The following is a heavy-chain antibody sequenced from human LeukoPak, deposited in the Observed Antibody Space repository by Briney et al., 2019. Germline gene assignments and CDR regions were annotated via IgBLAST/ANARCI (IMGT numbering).Heavy chain of an antibody. CDR1: GFTFSSYG. CDR2: IWYDGSNK. D-gene: IGHD5-18*01. CDR3: ARGIRGYSYGSDY. Sequence: PGRSLRLSCAASGFTFSSYGMHWVRQAPGKGLEWVAVIWYDGSNKYYADSVEGRFTISRDISKNTLYLQMNSLRAEDTAVYYCARGIRGYSYGSDYWGQGTLVTVSS. V-gene: IGHV3-33*08. J-gene: IGHJ4*02.